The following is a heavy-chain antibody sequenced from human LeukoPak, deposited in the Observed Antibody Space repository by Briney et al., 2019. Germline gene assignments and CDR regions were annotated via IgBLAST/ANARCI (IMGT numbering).Heavy chain of an antibody. CDR3: TRDRGAYNLYDY. CDR2: IRSKAYGETA. Sequence: GVSLRLSCTASGFTFGDYAMSWIRQAPGKGLEWVGFIRSKAYGETADYAASVKGRFTISRDDSKAIAYLQMNSLKTEDTAVYHCTRDRGAYNLYDYWGQGTLVAVSS. CDR1: GFTFGDYA. V-gene: IGHV3-49*03. J-gene: IGHJ4*02. D-gene: IGHD1-1*01.